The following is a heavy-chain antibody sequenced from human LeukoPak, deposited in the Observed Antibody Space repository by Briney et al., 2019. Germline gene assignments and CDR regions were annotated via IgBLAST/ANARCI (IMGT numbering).Heavy chain of an antibody. J-gene: IGHJ4*02. CDR1: GGSFSGLY. Sequence: PSETLSLTCAVYGGSFSGLYWTWIRQPPGKGLEWIGEVNHSGSTTYNPSLNNRVTISVDTSKNQFSLKLTSVTAADTAVYYCAGPRYGSGSLDYWGQGTLVTVSS. CDR2: VNHSGST. CDR3: AGPRYGSGSLDY. D-gene: IGHD3-10*01. V-gene: IGHV4-34*01.